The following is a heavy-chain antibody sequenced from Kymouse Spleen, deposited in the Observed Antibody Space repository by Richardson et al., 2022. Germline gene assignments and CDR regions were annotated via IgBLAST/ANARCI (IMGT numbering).Heavy chain of an antibody. CDR1: GGSFSGYY. V-gene: IGHV4-34*01. CDR2: INHSGST. CDR3: ARAPGITGTKGAFDI. Sequence: QVQLQQWGAGLLKPSETLSLTCAVYGGSFSGYYWSWIRQPPGKGLEWIGEINHSGSTNYNPSLKSRVTISVDTSKNQFSLKLSSVTAADTAVYYCARAPGITGTKGAFDIWGQGTMVTVSS. J-gene: IGHJ3*02. D-gene: IGHD1-7*01.